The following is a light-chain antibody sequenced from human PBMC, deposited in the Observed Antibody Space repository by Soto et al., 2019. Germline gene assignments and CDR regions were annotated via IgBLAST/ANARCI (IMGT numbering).Light chain of an antibody. CDR3: QQYHDWPWT. Sequence: DIVMTQSPATLSVSPGQRATVSCRASQDIGIDLAWYQQKPGQAPRLLIYGASTRATDTPARCSGSGSGTECTLTINGLQSEDFAVYHCQQYHDWPWTFGQGTKVEI. CDR1: QDIGID. CDR2: GAS. V-gene: IGKV3-15*01. J-gene: IGKJ1*01.